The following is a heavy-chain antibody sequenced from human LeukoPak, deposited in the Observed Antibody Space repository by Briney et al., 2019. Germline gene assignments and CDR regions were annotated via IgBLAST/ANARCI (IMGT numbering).Heavy chain of an antibody. V-gene: IGHV3-74*01. D-gene: IGHD1-1*01. Sequence: PGGSLRLSCAASGFTFNNYGMHWVRQAPGKGLVWVSRINSDGSSTSYADSVKGRFTISRDNAKNTLYLQMNSLRAEDTAVYYCARDHGQLERRDYWGQGTLVTVSS. CDR2: INSDGSST. CDR1: GFTFNNYG. J-gene: IGHJ4*02. CDR3: ARDHGQLERRDY.